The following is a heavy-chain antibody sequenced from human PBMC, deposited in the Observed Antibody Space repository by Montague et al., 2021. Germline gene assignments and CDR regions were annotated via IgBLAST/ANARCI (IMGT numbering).Heavy chain of an antibody. CDR3: VVTPSLYYHGMDV. J-gene: IGHJ6*02. V-gene: IGHV4-34*12. CDR2: IIHSGNT. Sequence: SETLSLTCAVSGGSSGGSFSGHFWTWIRQPPGKALEWIGEIIHSGNTNYSPSLKSRVTMSIDTSKNQFSLRLSSVTAADTAVYYGVVTPSLYYHGMDVWGQGTTVTVSS. CDR1: GGSSGGSFSGHF. D-gene: IGHD4-23*01.